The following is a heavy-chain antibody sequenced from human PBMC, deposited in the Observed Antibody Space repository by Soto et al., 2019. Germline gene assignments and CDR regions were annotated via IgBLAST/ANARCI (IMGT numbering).Heavy chain of an antibody. V-gene: IGHV4-39*01. CDR1: GGSISSSSYY. CDR3: ARLGIVVVVAASVAKANNWFDP. D-gene: IGHD2-15*01. CDR2: IYYSGST. J-gene: IGHJ5*02. Sequence: SETLSLTCTVSGGSISSSSYYWGWIRQPPGKGLEWIGSIYYSGSTYYNPSLKSRVTISVDTSKNQFSLKLSSVTAADTAVHYCARLGIVVVVAASVAKANNWFDPWGQGTLVTVSS.